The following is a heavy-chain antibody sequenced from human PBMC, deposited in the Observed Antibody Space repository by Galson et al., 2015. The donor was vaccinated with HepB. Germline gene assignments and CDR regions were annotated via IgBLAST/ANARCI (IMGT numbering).Heavy chain of an antibody. CDR3: TRLGYCSGGSC. V-gene: IGHV3-73*01. CDR2: IRSKANSYAT. Sequence: SLRLSCAASGFTFSGSAMHWVRQASGKGLEWVGRIRSKANSYATAYAASVKGRFTISRDDSKNTAYLQMNSLKTEDTAMYYCTRLGYCSGGSCWGQGTLVTVSS. CDR1: GFTFSGSA. D-gene: IGHD2-15*01. J-gene: IGHJ4*02.